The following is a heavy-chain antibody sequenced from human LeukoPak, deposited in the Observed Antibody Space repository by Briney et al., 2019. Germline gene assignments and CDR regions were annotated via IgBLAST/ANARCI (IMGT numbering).Heavy chain of an antibody. V-gene: IGHV3-43D*03. CDR3: AKDGKNYFDY. CDR1: GFTFDDYA. Sequence: GGSLRLSCAASGFTFDDYAMHWVRQAPGKGLAWVSLITWDGGSTYCADSVKGRFTISRDNSKNSLSLQMNSLRAEDTALYYCAKDGKNYFDYWGQGTLVTVSS. CDR2: ITWDGGST. J-gene: IGHJ4*02.